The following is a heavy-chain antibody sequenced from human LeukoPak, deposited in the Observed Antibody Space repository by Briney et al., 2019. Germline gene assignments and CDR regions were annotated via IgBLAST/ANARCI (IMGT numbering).Heavy chain of an antibody. CDR2: ISSSGSTI. CDR3: ARETGIAVAGPTTEYYYYGMDV. CDR1: GFTFSDYY. J-gene: IGHJ6*02. V-gene: IGHV3-11*01. Sequence: TGGSLRLSCAASGFTFSDYYMSWIRQAPGKGLEWVSCISSSGSTIYYADSVKGRFTISRDNAKNSLYLQMNSLRAEDTAVYYCARETGIAVAGPTTEYYYYGMDVWGQGTTVTVSS. D-gene: IGHD6-19*01.